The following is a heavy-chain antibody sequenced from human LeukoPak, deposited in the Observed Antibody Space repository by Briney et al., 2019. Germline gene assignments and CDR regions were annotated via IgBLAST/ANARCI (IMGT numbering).Heavy chain of an antibody. CDR2: ISYSGST. J-gene: IGHJ6*02. V-gene: IGHV4-39*01. CDR3: ARTLTTGYYHYGMDV. Sequence: SETLSLTCTVSGGSISSSSYYWGWIRPPPGKGLEWIGTISYSGSTYYNPSLKSRVTISVDTSKNQFSLKLSPVTAADTAVYYCARTLTTGYYHYGMDVWGQGTTVTVSS. D-gene: IGHD1-14*01. CDR1: GGSISSSSYY.